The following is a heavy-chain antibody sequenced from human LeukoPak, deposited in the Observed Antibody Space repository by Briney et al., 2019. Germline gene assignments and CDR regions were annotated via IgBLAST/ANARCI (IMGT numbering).Heavy chain of an antibody. CDR3: AKSKDWYYFDY. Sequence: GGSLRLSCAASGFTFDDYAMHWVRQAPGKGLGWVSGISWNSGSIGYADSVKGRFTISRDNAKNSLYLQMNSLRAEDMALYYCAKSKDWYYFDYWGQGTLVTVSS. J-gene: IGHJ4*02. V-gene: IGHV3-9*03. D-gene: IGHD2-21*01. CDR2: ISWNSGSI. CDR1: GFTFDDYA.